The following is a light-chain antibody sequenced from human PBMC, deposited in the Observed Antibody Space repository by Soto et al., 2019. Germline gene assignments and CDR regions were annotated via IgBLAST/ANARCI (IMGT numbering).Light chain of an antibody. CDR3: TSYTTSSTLRYV. CDR2: DVS. J-gene: IGLJ1*01. V-gene: IGLV2-14*01. CDR1: NSDVGGYNY. Sequence: QSVLTQPASVSGSPGQSITISCTGTNSDVGGYNYVSWFRQDPGKAPKLVIYDVSNRPSGASSRFSGSKSGNTASLTISGLQAEDEADYYCTSYTTSSTLRYVFGTGTKVTVL.